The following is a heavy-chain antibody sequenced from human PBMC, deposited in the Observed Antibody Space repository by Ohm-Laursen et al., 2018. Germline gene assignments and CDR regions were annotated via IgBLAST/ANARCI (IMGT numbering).Heavy chain of an antibody. J-gene: IGHJ4*02. CDR2: IYYSGSS. CDR3: ARRRNFDGSPFDY. D-gene: IGHD3-9*01. V-gene: IGHV4-39*01. CDR1: GGSISSSSSY. Sequence: PGTLSLTCTVSGGSISSSSSYWGWIRQPPGKGLEWIGSIYYSGSSYYNPSLKSRVTISVDTSKNQFSLKLSSVTAADTAVYYCARRRNFDGSPFDYWGQGALVTVSS.